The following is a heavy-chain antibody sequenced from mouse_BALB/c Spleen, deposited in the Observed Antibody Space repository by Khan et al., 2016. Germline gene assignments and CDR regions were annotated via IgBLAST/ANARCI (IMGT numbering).Heavy chain of an antibody. V-gene: IGHV3-2*02. CDR3: SRLPPWYFDV. CDR2: ISYSGIV. CDR1: DSSITSDSA. J-gene: IGHJ1*01. Sequence: EVQLVESGPGLVRPSQSLSLTCTVTDSSITSDSAWNWIRQFPGNKLEWMDYISYSGIVSYNPSLKSRISITRDTFKNQFFLQLNSVTTEDTATYYCSRLPPWYFDVWGAGTTVTVSS.